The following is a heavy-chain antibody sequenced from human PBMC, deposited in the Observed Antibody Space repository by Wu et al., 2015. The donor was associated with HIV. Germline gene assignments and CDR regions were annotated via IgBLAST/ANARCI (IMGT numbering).Heavy chain of an antibody. Sequence: QLVAVVEREGEEDLGPSVKVSCKASGYTFTSYGISWVRQAPGQGLEWMGWISAYNGNTNYAQKLQGRVTMTTDTSTSTAYMELRSLRSDDTAVYYCARSLYSYGYVSGYWGQGTLVTVSS. CDR3: ARSLYSYGYVSGY. D-gene: IGHD5-18*01. J-gene: IGHJ4*02. CDR1: GYTFTSYG. V-gene: IGHV1-18*01. CDR2: ISAYNGNT.